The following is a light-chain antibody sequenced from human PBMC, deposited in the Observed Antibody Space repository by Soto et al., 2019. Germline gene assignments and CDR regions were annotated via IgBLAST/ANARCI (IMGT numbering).Light chain of an antibody. CDR3: ASWDDSLNGHG. V-gene: IGLV1-44*01. Sequence: QSVLTQPPSASGTPGQRVTVSCSGSSSNIASNTVNWYQQLPGTAPKLLSYSNDQRPSGVPDRFSASKSGTSASLAISGLQSEDEADYYCASWDDSLNGHGFGTGTKVTVL. CDR2: SND. J-gene: IGLJ1*01. CDR1: SSNIASNT.